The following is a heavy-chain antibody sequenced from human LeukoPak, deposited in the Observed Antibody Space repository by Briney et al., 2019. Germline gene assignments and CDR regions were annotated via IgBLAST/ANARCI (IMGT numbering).Heavy chain of an antibody. CDR2: IKEDGSDK. CDR3: ARFWTLGA. D-gene: IGHD3/OR15-3a*01. CDR1: GFTFSTSW. J-gene: IGHJ5*02. Sequence: PGGSLRLSCAASGFTFSTSWMSWVRQAPGKGLEWVASIKEDGSDKYYVGSVKGRFTISRDNAKNSLYLQMSSLRAEDTAVYYCARFWTLGAWGQGTLVTVSS. V-gene: IGHV3-7*01.